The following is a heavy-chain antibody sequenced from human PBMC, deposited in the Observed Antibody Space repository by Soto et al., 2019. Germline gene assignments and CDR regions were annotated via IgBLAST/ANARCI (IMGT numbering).Heavy chain of an antibody. V-gene: IGHV5-10-1*01. CDR3: ARQGVVVVAATPYYYYGMDV. CDR1: GYSFTSYW. Sequence: PGESRKISCKGSGYSFTSYWISWVRQMPGKGLEWMGRIDPSDSYTNYSPSFQGHVTISADKSISTAYLQWSSLKASDTAMYYCARQGVVVVAATPYYYYGMDVWGQGTTVTVSS. CDR2: IDPSDSYT. D-gene: IGHD2-15*01. J-gene: IGHJ6*02.